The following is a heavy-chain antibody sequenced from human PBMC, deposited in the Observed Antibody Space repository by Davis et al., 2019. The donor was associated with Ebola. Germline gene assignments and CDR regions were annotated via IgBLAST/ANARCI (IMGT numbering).Heavy chain of an antibody. Sequence: GGSLRLSCAASGFTFSSYAMSWVRQAPGKGLEWVSAISGSGGSTYYADSVKGRFTISRDNSKNTLYLQMNSLRAEDTAVYYCAKVDVLRFLEWLHGAEYFQHWGQGTLVTVSS. CDR1: GFTFSSYA. J-gene: IGHJ1*01. V-gene: IGHV3-23*01. CDR2: ISGSGGST. CDR3: AKVDVLRFLEWLHGAEYFQH. D-gene: IGHD3-3*01.